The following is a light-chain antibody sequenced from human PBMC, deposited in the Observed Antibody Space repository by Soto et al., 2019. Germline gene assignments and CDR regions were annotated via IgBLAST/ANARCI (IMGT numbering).Light chain of an antibody. CDR2: EVT. Sequence: QSALTQPASMSGSPGQSITISCTGTSSDVGGYNFVSWYQQYPGKAPKLIIYEVTKRPSGISDRFSGSKSGDTASLTISGLQPEDEADYHCSSYAGPSTHVVIGGGTKLTGL. CDR3: SSYAGPSTHVV. CDR1: SSDVGGYNF. V-gene: IGLV2-23*02. J-gene: IGLJ2*01.